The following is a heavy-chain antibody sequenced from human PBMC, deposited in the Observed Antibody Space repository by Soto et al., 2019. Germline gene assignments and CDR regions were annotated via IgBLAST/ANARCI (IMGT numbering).Heavy chain of an antibody. CDR3: ARTVTTSWYFDY. CDR2: ISYDGSNK. D-gene: IGHD4-17*01. V-gene: IGHV3-30*03. J-gene: IGHJ4*02. CDR1: GFTFSSYG. Sequence: GSLRLSCAASGFTFSSYGMHWVRQAPGKGLEWVAVISYDGSNKYYADSVKGRFTISRDNSKNTLYLQMNSLRAEDTAVYYCARTVTTSWYFDYWGQGTLVTVSS.